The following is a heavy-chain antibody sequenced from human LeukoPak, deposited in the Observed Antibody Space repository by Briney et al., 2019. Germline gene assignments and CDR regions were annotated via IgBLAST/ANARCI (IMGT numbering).Heavy chain of an antibody. D-gene: IGHD3-10*01. J-gene: IGHJ4*02. CDR2: IYYSGST. CDR3: ARGRSLTGELLRFDY. V-gene: IGHV4-39*01. Sequence: SETLSLTCTVSGGSISSSSYYWGWIRQPPGKGLEWIGSIYYSGSTYYNPSLKSRVTISVDTSKNQFSLKLSSVTAADTAVYYCARGRSLTGELLRFDYWGQGTLVTVSS. CDR1: GGSISSSSYY.